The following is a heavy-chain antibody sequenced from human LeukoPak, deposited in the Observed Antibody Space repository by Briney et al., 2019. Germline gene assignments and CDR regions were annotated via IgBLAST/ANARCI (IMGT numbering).Heavy chain of an antibody. D-gene: IGHD3-10*01. J-gene: IGHJ4*02. CDR1: GYTLTELS. V-gene: IGHV1-46*01. Sequence: ASVKVSCKVSGYTLTELSMHWVRQAPGKGLEWMGIINPSGGSTSYAQKFQGRVTMTRDTSTSTVYMELSSLRSEDTAVYYCARDEEPIIWFGELLPNCPNYWGQGTLVTVSS. CDR3: ARDEEPIIWFGELLPNCPNY. CDR2: INPSGGST.